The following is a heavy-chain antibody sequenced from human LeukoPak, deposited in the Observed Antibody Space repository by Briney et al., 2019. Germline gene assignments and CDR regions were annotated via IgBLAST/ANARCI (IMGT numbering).Heavy chain of an antibody. CDR1: GFTFSSYW. Sequence: GGSLRLSCAASGFTFSSYWMSWVRQAPGKGLEWVANIKQDGSEKYYVDSVKGRFTISRDNAKNSLYLQMNSLRAEDTAVYYCARGAGYSGYDTRFYYYYMDVWGKGTTVTISS. V-gene: IGHV3-7*01. CDR2: IKQDGSEK. CDR3: ARGAGYSGYDTRFYYYYMDV. J-gene: IGHJ6*03. D-gene: IGHD5-12*01.